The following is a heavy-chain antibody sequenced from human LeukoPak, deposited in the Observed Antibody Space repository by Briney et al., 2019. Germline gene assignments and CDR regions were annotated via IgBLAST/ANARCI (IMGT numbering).Heavy chain of an antibody. V-gene: IGHV5-51*01. CDR3: ATSLNCGGDCYSYYFDN. Sequence: GESLKISCKGSGCRFTDYWIAWVRQMPGKGLEWMGIIYPTDSDTTYSPSFRGQVTISADASSNTAYLQWSSLKASDTAIYYCATSLNCGGDCYSYYFDNWGQGTLVTVSS. D-gene: IGHD2-21*02. CDR2: IYPTDSDT. J-gene: IGHJ4*02. CDR1: GCRFTDYW.